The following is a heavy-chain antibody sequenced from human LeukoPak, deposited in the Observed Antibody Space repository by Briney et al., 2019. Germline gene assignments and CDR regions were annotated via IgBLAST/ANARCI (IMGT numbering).Heavy chain of an antibody. CDR3: ASVSPKGYSYADFDY. J-gene: IGHJ4*02. D-gene: IGHD5-18*01. CDR1: GGTFSSYA. CDR2: IIPIFGTS. V-gene: IGHV1-69*05. Sequence: ASVKVSCKASGGTFSSYAISWVRQAPGQGLEGMGRIIPIFGTSNYAQKFQGRVMITTDESTSTAYMELSSRRSEDTAVYYCASVSPKGYSYADFDYWGQGPLVTVPS.